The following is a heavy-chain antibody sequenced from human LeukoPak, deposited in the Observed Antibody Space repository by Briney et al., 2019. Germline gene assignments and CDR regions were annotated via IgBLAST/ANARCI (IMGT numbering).Heavy chain of an antibody. J-gene: IGHJ4*02. CDR1: SGPISSRGHY. Sequence: SETLSLTCTISSGPISSRGHYWGWIRQPPGKGREWIGNIYRDGTSNYSPSLKSRVTISVDTSKRQVSLKLASVTAADPAIYSCARARGWWAFHSWGQGTLVSASS. CDR3: ARARGWWAFHS. D-gene: IGHD2-8*02. V-gene: IGHV4-39*07. CDR2: IYRDGTS.